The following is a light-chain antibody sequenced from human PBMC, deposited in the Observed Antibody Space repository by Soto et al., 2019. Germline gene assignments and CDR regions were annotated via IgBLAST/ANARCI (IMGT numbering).Light chain of an antibody. CDR1: SSNIGAGYD. Sequence: QSVLTQPPSVSGSPGQRVTISCTGSSSNIGAGYDVHWYQQLPGTAPKLLIYDNSNRPSGVPDRFSGSKSGTSASLAITGLQAEDEADYYCQSSDSSLSGYVVFGGGTKLTFL. V-gene: IGLV1-40*01. J-gene: IGLJ2*01. CDR2: DNS. CDR3: QSSDSSLSGYVV.